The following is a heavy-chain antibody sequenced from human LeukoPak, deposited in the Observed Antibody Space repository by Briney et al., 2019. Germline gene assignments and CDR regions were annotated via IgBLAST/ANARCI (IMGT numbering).Heavy chain of an antibody. CDR3: ARGLRAMVRGMREVN. J-gene: IGHJ4*02. D-gene: IGHD3-10*01. CDR2: INHSGST. CDR1: GGSFSGYY. Sequence: PSETLSLTCAVYGGSFSGYYWSWIRQPPGKGLEWIGEINHSGSTNYNPSLKSRVTISVDTSKNQFSLKLSSVTAADTAVYYCARGLRAMVRGMREVNWGQGTLVTVSS. V-gene: IGHV4-34*01.